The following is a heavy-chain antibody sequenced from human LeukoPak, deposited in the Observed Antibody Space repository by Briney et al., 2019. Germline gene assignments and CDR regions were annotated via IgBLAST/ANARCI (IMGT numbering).Heavy chain of an antibody. J-gene: IGHJ4*02. CDR2: IFGSGGST. Sequence: AGGSLRLSCAASGFTFSSYAMYWVRQAPGKGLDWVSGIFGSGGSTHYADSVKGRFTISRDNSKNTVYLQMNSLRAEDTAVYYCAKTTTGYSSGRFPGWPVDYWGPGTLVTVSS. V-gene: IGHV3-23*01. D-gene: IGHD6-19*01. CDR3: AKTTTGYSSGRFPGWPVDY. CDR1: GFTFSSYA.